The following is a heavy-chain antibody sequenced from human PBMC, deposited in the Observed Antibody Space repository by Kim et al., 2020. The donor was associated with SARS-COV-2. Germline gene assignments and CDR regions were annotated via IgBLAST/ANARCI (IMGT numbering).Heavy chain of an antibody. J-gene: IGHJ5*02. CDR2: IKSKIEGGTT. CDR3: TAYLGARHFWSGSAYNWFDP. CDR1: GFTFSNAW. Sequence: GGSLRLSCAASGFTFSNAWMSWVRQAPGKGLEWVGRIKSKIEGGTTDYAAPVKGRFTISRDDSKNTLYLQMNSLKTEDTAVYYCTAYLGARHFWSGSAYNWFDPWGQGTLVTVSS. V-gene: IGHV3-15*01. D-gene: IGHD3-3*01.